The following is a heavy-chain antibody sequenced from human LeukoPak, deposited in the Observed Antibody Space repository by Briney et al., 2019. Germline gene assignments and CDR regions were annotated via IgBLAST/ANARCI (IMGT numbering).Heavy chain of an antibody. CDR1: GGTFSSYA. D-gene: IGHD3-22*01. Sequence: SVKVSCKASGGTFSSYAISWVRQAPGQGLEWMGRIIPIFGTANYAQKFQGRVTITTDESTSTAYMELSSLRSEDTAVYYCASTINYYDSSGYNFDPWGQGTLVTVSS. CDR3: ASTINYYDSSGYNFDP. J-gene: IGHJ5*02. V-gene: IGHV1-69*05. CDR2: IIPIFGTA.